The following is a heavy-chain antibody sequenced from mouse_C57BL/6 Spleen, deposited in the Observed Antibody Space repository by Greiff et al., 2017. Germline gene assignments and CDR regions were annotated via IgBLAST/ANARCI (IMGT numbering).Heavy chain of an antibody. CDR1: GYTFTSYW. J-gene: IGHJ4*01. CDR2: IHPNSGST. V-gene: IGHV1-64*01. D-gene: IGHD1-1*01. Sequence: QVQLQQSGAELVKPGASVKLSCKASGYTFTSYWMHWVKQRPGQCLEWIGMIHPNSGSTNYNEKFKSKATLTVDKSSSTAYMQLSSLTSEDSAVYYCALYYYGSSYDAMDYWGQGTSVTVSS. CDR3: ALYYYGSSYDAMDY.